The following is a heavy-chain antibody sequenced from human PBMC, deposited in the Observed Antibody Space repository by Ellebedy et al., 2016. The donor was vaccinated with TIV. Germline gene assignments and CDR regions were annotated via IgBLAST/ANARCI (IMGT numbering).Heavy chain of an antibody. V-gene: IGHV4-38-2*02. D-gene: IGHD3-9*01. CDR3: ARGYLLLRYFDWLPHYFDY. CDR1: AYSISSGYY. CDR2: YHSGST. Sequence: GSLRLSCTVSAYSISSGYYWGWIRQPPGKGLEWIVYHSGSTYYNPSLKSRVTISVDTSKNQFSLKLSSVTAADTAVYYCARGYLLLRYFDWLPHYFDYWGQGSLVSVSS. J-gene: IGHJ4*02.